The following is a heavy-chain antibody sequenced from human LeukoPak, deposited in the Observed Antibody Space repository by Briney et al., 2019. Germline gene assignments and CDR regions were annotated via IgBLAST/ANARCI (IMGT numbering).Heavy chain of an antibody. J-gene: IGHJ5*01. CDR2: INPNSGIT. D-gene: IGHD2-15*01. CDR3: ARQADNNWFDS. Sequence: ASVKDSCKASGYTFTGYYMYWVQQAPAQGLEWMGWINPNSGITKYAQKFQGRVTMTRDTSISTAYMELNRLSSDDSAVFYWARQADNNWFDSWGQGTLVSVS. V-gene: IGHV1-2*02. CDR1: GYTFTGYY.